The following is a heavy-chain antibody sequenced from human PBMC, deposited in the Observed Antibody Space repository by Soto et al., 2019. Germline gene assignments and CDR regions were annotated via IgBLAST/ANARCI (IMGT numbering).Heavy chain of an antibody. J-gene: IGHJ5*02. Sequence: SETLSLTCTVSGGSISSGDYYWSWIRQPPGKGLEWIGYIYYSGSTYYNPSLKSRVTISVDTSKNQFSLKLSSVTAADTAVYYCARQPLEQIFNWFDPWGQGTLVTVSS. CDR1: GGSISSGDYY. CDR2: IYYSGST. V-gene: IGHV4-30-4*01. CDR3: ARQPLEQIFNWFDP. D-gene: IGHD1-1*01.